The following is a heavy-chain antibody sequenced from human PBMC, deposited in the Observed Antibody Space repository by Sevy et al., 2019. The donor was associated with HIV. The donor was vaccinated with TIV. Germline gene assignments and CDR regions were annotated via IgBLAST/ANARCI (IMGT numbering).Heavy chain of an antibody. V-gene: IGHV3-23*01. CDR2: FSFGCGKI. Sequence: GGSLRLSCAASGFTFSNYAKSWVRQAPGKGLEWVSTFSFGCGKINYADSVKGRFTISRDNSKNTLYLQMNSLRAEDTALYYCAREGCSKPHDYWGQGTWSPSPQ. D-gene: IGHD2-2*01. CDR3: AREGCSKPHDY. J-gene: IGHJ4*02. CDR1: GFTFSNYA.